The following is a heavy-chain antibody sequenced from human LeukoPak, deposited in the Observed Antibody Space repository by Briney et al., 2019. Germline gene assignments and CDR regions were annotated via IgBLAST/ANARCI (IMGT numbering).Heavy chain of an antibody. J-gene: IGHJ4*02. CDR1: GYTFSSYT. CDR3: ARDSVEGDFDDVWGGYKY. Sequence: EASVKVSCKTSGYTFSSYTITWVRQAPGQGLEWMGWISAYNGNTKYAQKFQGRVTMTRDTSTSTAYMEMRSLSSDDTAMYYCARDSVEGDFDDVWGGYKYWGQGTLVTVSS. CDR2: ISAYNGNT. D-gene: IGHD3-16*01. V-gene: IGHV1-18*01.